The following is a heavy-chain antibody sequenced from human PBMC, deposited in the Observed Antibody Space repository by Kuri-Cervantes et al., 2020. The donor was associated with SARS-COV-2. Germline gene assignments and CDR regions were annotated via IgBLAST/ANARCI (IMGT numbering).Heavy chain of an antibody. CDR2: ISAYNGNT. D-gene: IGHD1-26*01. CDR3: AREGVVGATTYYYYGVDV. J-gene: IGHJ6*02. CDR1: GYTFTSYG. V-gene: IGHV1-18*04. Sequence: ASVKVSCKASGYTFTSYGISWVRQAPGQGLEWMGWISAYNGNTNYAQKLQGRVTMTTDTSTSTAYMELRSLRSDDTAVYYCAREGVVGATTYYYYGVDVWGQGTTVTVSS.